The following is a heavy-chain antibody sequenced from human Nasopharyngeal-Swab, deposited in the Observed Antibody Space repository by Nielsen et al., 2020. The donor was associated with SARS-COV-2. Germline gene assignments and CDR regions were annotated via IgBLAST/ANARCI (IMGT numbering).Heavy chain of an antibody. CDR3: ARGHCSSTSCYPRPFDY. D-gene: IGHD2-2*01. Sequence: WIRQPPGKGLEWIGTIFSSGSTYNPSLKSRVTMSVDTSKNQFSLKLSSVTAADTAVYYCARGHCSSTSCYPRPFDYWGQGTLVTVSS. CDR2: IFSSGST. J-gene: IGHJ4*02. V-gene: IGHV4-39*07.